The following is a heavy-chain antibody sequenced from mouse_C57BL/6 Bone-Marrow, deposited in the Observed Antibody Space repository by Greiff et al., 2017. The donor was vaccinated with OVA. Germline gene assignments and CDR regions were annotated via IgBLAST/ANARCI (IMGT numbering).Heavy chain of an antibody. CDR1: GYTFTSYW. Sequence: QVQLQQSGAELVKPGASVKLSCKASGYTFTSYWMHWVKQRPGQGLEWIGEIDPSDSYTNYNQKFKGKSTLTVDTSSSTAYMQLSSLTSEDSAVYDCARSHGRTYAFDYWGQGTTVTVSS. J-gene: IGHJ4*01. V-gene: IGHV1-69*01. CDR3: ARSHGRTYAFDY. D-gene: IGHD1-1*01. CDR2: IDPSDSYT.